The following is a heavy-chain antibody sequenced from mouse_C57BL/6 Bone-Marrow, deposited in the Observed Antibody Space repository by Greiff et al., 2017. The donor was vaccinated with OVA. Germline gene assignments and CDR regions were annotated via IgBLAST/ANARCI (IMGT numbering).Heavy chain of an antibody. CDR2: IYPGNSDT. D-gene: IGHD1-1*01. J-gene: IGHJ4*01. CDR1: GYTFTSYW. CDR3: TNYYGSSYREGYYYAMDY. V-gene: IGHV1-5*01. Sequence: EVKLQQSGTVLARPGASVKMSCKTSGYTFTSYWMHWVKQRPGQGLEWIGAIYPGNSDTSYNQKFKGKAKLTAVTSASTAYMELSSLTNEDSAVYYCTNYYGSSYREGYYYAMDYWGQGTSVTVSS.